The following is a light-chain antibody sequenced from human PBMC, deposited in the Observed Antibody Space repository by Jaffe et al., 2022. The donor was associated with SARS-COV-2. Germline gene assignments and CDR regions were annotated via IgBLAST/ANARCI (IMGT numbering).Light chain of an antibody. CDR1: QDIRNS. J-gene: IGKJ4*01. CDR3: QQCAPNYCQQYDDLFLT. V-gene: IGKV1-33*01. CDR2: HAS. Sequence: DIRVTQSPSSLSASVGDRATITCLASQDIRNSLNESHEKPGKAPNFLIFHASNLETGVPSRFSGSGSGTDFGFTISSLQPEDFAAYYCQQCAPNYCQQYDDLFLTFGGGTKV.